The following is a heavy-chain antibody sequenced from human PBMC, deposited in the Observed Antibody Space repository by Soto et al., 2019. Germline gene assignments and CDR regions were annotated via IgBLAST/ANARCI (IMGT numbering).Heavy chain of an antibody. CDR1: GGTFSSYT. V-gene: IGHV1-69*02. CDR2: IIPILGIA. CDR3: ASGGDYYYYGMDV. J-gene: IGHJ6*02. D-gene: IGHD3-10*01. Sequence: QVQLVQSGAEVKKPGSSVKVSCKASGGTFSSYTISWVRQAPGQGLEWMGRIIPILGIANYAQKFQGRVTITADKXTSTRYMEPSSLRAEDTAVYYCASGGDYYYYGMDVWGHGTTVTVSS.